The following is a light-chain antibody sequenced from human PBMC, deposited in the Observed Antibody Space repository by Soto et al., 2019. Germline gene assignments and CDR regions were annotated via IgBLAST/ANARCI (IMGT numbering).Light chain of an antibody. Sequence: QAVLTQPASVSGSPGESITISCTGTSRDVGAYNYVSWHQQHPGKAPKLMIYDVSNRPSGVSNRFSGSKSGNTASLTISGLQAEDEADYYCSSYTSTNSLFGGGTKLTVL. CDR1: SRDVGAYNY. CDR2: DVS. J-gene: IGLJ2*01. V-gene: IGLV2-14*03. CDR3: SSYTSTNSL.